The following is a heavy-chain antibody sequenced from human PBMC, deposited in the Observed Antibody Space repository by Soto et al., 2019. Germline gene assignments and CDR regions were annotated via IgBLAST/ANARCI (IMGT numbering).Heavy chain of an antibody. CDR2: IYYSGST. CDR1: GGSFSSGAYY. CDR3: ARAGAPLKPLYHMAV. D-gene: IGHD6-19*01. Sequence: PSETLSLTCSISGGSFSSGAYYWGWIRQPPGKGLEWIGTIYYSGSTYYNPSLKSRLTISIDTSRSRFSLKLSSVTAADTAVYFCARAGAPLKPLYHMAVWGQGTTVTVSS. J-gene: IGHJ6*02. V-gene: IGHV4-39*01.